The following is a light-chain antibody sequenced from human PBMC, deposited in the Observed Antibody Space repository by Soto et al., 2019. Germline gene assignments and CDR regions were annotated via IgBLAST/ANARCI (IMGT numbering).Light chain of an antibody. V-gene: IGKV3-15*01. CDR1: QDVIRN. CDR3: QQYNNWPPVT. Sequence: IVMTQSPATLSVSPGERATLSCRASQDVIRNVAWYQHKHGQAPRLVIFAASTRATGIPARFIGSGSGTEFTLSISSLQSEDFAVYYCQQYNNWPPVTVGGGTKLEIK. CDR2: AAS. J-gene: IGKJ4*01.